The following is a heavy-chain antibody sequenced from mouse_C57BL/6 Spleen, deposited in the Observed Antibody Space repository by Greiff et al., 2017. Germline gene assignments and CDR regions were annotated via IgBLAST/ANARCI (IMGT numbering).Heavy chain of an antibody. CDR2: ISNGGGST. CDR1: GFTFSDYY. V-gene: IGHV5-12*01. J-gene: IGHJ4*01. Sequence: EVKVVESGGGLVQPGGSLKLSCAASGFTFSDYYMYWVRQTPEKRLEWVAYISNGGGSTYYPDTVKGRFTISRDNAKNTLYLQMSRLKSEDTAMYYCARAQLRSYAMDYWGQGTSVTVSS. D-gene: IGHD3-2*02. CDR3: ARAQLRSYAMDY.